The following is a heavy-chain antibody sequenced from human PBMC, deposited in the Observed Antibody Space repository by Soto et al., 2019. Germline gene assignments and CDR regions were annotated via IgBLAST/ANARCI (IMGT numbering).Heavy chain of an antibody. J-gene: IGHJ4*02. CDR3: AREVGATGY. Sequence: EVQLVESGGGLVQPGGSLRLSCVASGFTFNSHTMNWVRQAPGKGLEWLSYISDSSSTIYYADSVKGRFTISRDNAKNSIYLQMHSLRAHDTAVYYCAREVGATGYWGQGTLVTVSS. CDR1: GFTFNSHT. CDR2: ISDSSSTI. V-gene: IGHV3-48*04. D-gene: IGHD1-26*01.